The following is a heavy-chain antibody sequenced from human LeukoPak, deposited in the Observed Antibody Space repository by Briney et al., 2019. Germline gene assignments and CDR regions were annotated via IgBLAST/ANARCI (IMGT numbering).Heavy chain of an antibody. CDR3: ARDKQVGATHFDF. J-gene: IGHJ4*02. CDR2: IRQDGSEI. CDR1: GFTFSSYW. D-gene: IGHD1-26*01. Sequence: GGSLRLSCTASGFTFSSYWMSWVRQAPGKGLEWVANIRQDGSEIYYVDSVKGRFTISRDNAKNSLYLQMNSLRAEDTAVYYCARDKQVGATHFDFWGQGTLVTVSS. V-gene: IGHV3-7*01.